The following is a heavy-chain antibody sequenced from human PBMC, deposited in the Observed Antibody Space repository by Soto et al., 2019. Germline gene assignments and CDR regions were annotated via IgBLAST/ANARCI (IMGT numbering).Heavy chain of an antibody. CDR2: INYSGST. Sequence: WTWIRQPPGKGLEWIGYINYSGSTNYNPSLKSRITISVDTSKNQFSLKLSSVTAADPAVYFCARVAYDFWSGWGGAGYSYSWAVWGKGTRSPSP. CDR3: ARVAYDFWSGWGGAGYSYSWAV. D-gene: IGHD3-3*01. J-gene: IGHJ6*03. V-gene: IGHV4-59*01.